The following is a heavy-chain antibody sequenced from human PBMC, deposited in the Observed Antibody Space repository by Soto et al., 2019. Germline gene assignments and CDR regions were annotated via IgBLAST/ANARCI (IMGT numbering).Heavy chain of an antibody. CDR3: AREASYGDYDNWFDP. J-gene: IGHJ5*02. D-gene: IGHD4-17*01. Sequence: GGSLRLSCAASGFTFSSYGMHWVRQAPGKGLEWVAVIWYDGSNKYYADSVKGRFTISRDNSKNTLYLQMNSLRAEDTAVYYCAREASYGDYDNWFDPWGQGTLVTVSS. CDR2: IWYDGSNK. CDR1: GFTFSSYG. V-gene: IGHV3-33*01.